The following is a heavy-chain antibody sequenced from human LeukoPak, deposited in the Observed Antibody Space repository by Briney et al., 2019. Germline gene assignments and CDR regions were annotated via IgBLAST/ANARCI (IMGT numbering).Heavy chain of an antibody. CDR2: INPNSGGT. Sequence: ASVKVSCKASGYTFTGYYIQWVRQAPGQGLQWMGWINPNSGGTNYAQDFQGRVTMTRDTSISTAYMELSRLRSDDTAVYYCARGYCSGGSCPYDYWGQGTLVTVTS. V-gene: IGHV1-2*02. CDR3: ARGYCSGGSCPYDY. J-gene: IGHJ4*02. D-gene: IGHD2-15*01. CDR1: GYTFTGYY.